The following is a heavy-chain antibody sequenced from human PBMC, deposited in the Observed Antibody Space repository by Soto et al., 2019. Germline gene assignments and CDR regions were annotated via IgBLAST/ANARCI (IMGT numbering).Heavy chain of an antibody. Sequence: PGGSLRLSCAASGLIFIGYGLHWVRQAPGKGLEWVAVIWDDGHTKYYGEAVEGRFTISRDNSKNTLYLQTSGLRAEDTAVYYCARARAGFLESFDYWGQGILVTVSS. CDR3: ARARAGFLESFDY. V-gene: IGHV3-33*01. CDR2: IWDDGHTK. J-gene: IGHJ4*02. D-gene: IGHD3-3*01. CDR1: GLIFIGYG.